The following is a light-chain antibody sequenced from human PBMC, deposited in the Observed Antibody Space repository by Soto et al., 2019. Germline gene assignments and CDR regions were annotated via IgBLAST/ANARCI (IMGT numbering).Light chain of an antibody. J-gene: IGKJ5*01. CDR3: QQYNTWSSIT. CDR1: QSISSN. CDR2: GTS. V-gene: IGKV3-15*01. Sequence: EIVMTQSPATLSVSPGERVTLSCRASQSISSNLAWYQQKPGQAPSLLMYGTSTRATGIPARFSGSGSGTEFPLTISSLQSEDFAVYYCQQYNTWSSITFGQGTRLEIK.